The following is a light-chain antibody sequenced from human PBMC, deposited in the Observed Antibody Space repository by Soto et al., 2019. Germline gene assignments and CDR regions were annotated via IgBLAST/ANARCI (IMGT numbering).Light chain of an antibody. CDR3: QQYNPYSPWT. CDR1: QSLNNY. Sequence: DIQMTQSPSTLSASVGDRVTITCRASQSLNNYLAWYQQKPGKAPKLLIYDASTLERGVPSRFSGTGSGTEFTLTISSLQPDDFATYYCQQYNPYSPWTFGQGTKVDIK. CDR2: DAS. J-gene: IGKJ1*01. V-gene: IGKV1-5*01.